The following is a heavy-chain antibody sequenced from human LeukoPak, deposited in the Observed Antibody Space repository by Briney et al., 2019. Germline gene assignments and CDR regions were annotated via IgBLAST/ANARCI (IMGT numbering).Heavy chain of an antibody. D-gene: IGHD5-18*01. CDR2: INPNSGGT. J-gene: IGHJ6*02. CDR3: AREQSGYSYGYVLYYYYGMDV. CDR1: GYTFTGYY. V-gene: IGHV1-2*04. Sequence: ASVKVSCKASGYTFTGYYMHWVRQAPGQGLEWMGWINPNSGGTNYAQKLQGWVTMTRDTSISTAYMELSRLRSDDTAVYYCAREQSGYSYGYVLYYYYGMDVWGQGTTVTVSS.